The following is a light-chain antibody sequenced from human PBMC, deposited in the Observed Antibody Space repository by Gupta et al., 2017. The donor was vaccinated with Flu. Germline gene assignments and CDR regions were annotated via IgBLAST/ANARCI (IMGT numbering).Light chain of an antibody. CDR3: QSYDTSLSEWV. J-gene: IGLJ3*02. CDR1: SSNIGANYA. V-gene: IGLV1-40*01. CDR2: DTT. Sequence: QSVLTQPPSVSGAPVQRVTISCTASSSNIGANYAVHWYQQLPGTAPKLLIYDTTSRPSGVPDRFSASKSGTSASLAITGLQAEDEADFYCQSYDTSLSEWVFGGGTKLTVL.